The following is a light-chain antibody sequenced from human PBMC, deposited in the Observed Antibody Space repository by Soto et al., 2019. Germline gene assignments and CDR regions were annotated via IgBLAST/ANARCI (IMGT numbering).Light chain of an antibody. Sequence: QSVLTQPPSGSGAPGQRVTISCTGRRSNIGAGYDVYWYQQLPGTAPKLLIFGNSNRPSWVPDRFSGSKSGTSASLAITGLPAEDEAEYYCQSYDSSLSVVVFGGGTKLTVL. CDR2: GNS. V-gene: IGLV1-40*01. J-gene: IGLJ2*01. CDR1: RSNIGAGYD. CDR3: QSYDSSLSVVV.